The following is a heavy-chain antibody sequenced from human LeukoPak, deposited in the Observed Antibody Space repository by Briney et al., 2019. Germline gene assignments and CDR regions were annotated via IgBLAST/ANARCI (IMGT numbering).Heavy chain of an antibody. CDR2: IYYSGST. D-gene: IGHD3-22*01. CDR1: GGSISSYY. V-gene: IGHV4-59*01. J-gene: IGHJ6*02. CDR3: ARFPPYYYDSSGYYYYYYYGMDV. Sequence: SETLSLTCTVSGGSISSYYWSWIRQPPGKGLEWIGYIYYSGSTNYNPSLKSRVTISVDTSKNQFSLKLSSVTAADTAVYYCARFPPYYYDSSGYYYYYYYGMDVWGQGTTVTVSS.